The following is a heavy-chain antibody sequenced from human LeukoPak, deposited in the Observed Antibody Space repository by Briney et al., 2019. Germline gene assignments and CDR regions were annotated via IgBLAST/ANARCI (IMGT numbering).Heavy chain of an antibody. D-gene: IGHD3-10*01. V-gene: IGHV3-48*03. CDR1: GFTFSSYE. CDR3: ARAPTYGSGSSFDY. CDR2: ISSSGSTI. Sequence: GGSLRLSCAASGFTFSSYEMNWVRQAPGKGLEWVSYISSSGSTIYYADSVKGRFTISRDNAKNSLYLQMNSLRAEDTAVYYCARAPTYGSGSSFDYWGQGTLVTVSS. J-gene: IGHJ4*02.